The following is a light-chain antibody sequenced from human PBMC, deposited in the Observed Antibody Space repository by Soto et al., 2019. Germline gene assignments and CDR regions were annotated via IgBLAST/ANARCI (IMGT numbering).Light chain of an antibody. V-gene: IGLV1-40*01. Sequence: QSVLTQPPSVSGAPGQRVTISCTGRSANIGTGYAVHWYQQLPGTAPKLLIHDNSNRPSGVPDRFSGSKSGTSASLAITGLQVEDEGDYYCQSYDAGLSAWVFGGGTKLTVL. J-gene: IGLJ3*02. CDR2: DNS. CDR3: QSYDAGLSAWV. CDR1: SANIGTGYA.